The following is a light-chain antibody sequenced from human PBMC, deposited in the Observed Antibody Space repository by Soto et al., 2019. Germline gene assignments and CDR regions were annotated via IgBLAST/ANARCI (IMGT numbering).Light chain of an antibody. CDR2: WAS. CDR1: QSVLSTSNDRNY. CDR3: QQYYGYPLT. Sequence: DFVMTQSPDSLAVSLGERATIKCRSSQSVLSTSNDRNYLAWFQQRPRQPPKLLISWASTRGSGVPERFSGSGSGTDFTLTISSLQADDVAVYYCQQYYGYPLTFGGGTKVEIK. J-gene: IGKJ4*01. V-gene: IGKV4-1*01.